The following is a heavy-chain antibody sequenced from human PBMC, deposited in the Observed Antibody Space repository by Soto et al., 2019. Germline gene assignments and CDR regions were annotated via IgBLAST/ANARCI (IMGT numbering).Heavy chain of an antibody. J-gene: IGHJ6*02. Sequence: QVQLVQSGAEVKKPGSLVRVSCKASGDTFSRYSISWVRQAPGQGLEWMGGIFPVFGTATYAQKFQGRVLIIADESTKTAYMELTSLTSEDTAVYYCAVGPSAAAWYSHGMDVWGQGTTLTVSS. D-gene: IGHD2-2*01. CDR2: IFPVFGTA. V-gene: IGHV1-69*12. CDR3: AVGPSAAAWYSHGMDV. CDR1: GDTFSRYS.